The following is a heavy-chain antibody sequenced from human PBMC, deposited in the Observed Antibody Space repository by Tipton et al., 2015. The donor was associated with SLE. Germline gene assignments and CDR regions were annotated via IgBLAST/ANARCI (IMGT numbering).Heavy chain of an antibody. CDR1: GFTFSSYG. D-gene: IGHD1-20*01. CDR3: AREPGITGPFGASDAFDI. CDR2: IRYDGSNK. J-gene: IGHJ3*02. V-gene: IGHV3-30*02. Sequence: GSLRLSCAASGFTFSSYGMHWVRQAPGKGLEWVAFIRYDGSNKYYADSVKGRFTISRDNSKNTLYLQMNSLRAEDTAVYYCAREPGITGPFGASDAFDIWGQGTMVTVSS.